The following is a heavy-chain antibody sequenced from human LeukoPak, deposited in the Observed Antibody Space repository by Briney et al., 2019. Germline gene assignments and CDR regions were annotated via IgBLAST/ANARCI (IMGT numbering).Heavy chain of an antibody. CDR1: GGSISSYY. D-gene: IGHD6-13*01. CDR2: IYTSGST. Sequence: PSESLSLTCTVSGGSISSYYWSWVRQPPGKGLEWIGYIYTSGSTNYNPSLKSRVTISVDTSKNQFSLKLSSVTAADTAVYYCASTPLLIAAADRGVFDYWGQGTLVTVSS. CDR3: ASTPLLIAAADRGVFDY. V-gene: IGHV4-4*09. J-gene: IGHJ4*02.